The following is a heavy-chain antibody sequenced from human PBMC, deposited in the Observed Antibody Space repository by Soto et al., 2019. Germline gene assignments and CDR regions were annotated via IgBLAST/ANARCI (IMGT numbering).Heavy chain of an antibody. Sequence: GGSLILSCAASGFTFSSYGMHWVRQAPGKGLEWVAVIWYDGSNKYYADSVKGRFTISRDNSKNTLYLQMNSLRAEDTAVYYCARGIGFGELLSQLRYYYYGMDVWGQGTTVTV. V-gene: IGHV3-33*01. CDR1: GFTFSSYG. D-gene: IGHD3-10*01. J-gene: IGHJ6*02. CDR3: ARGIGFGELLSQLRYYYYGMDV. CDR2: IWYDGSNK.